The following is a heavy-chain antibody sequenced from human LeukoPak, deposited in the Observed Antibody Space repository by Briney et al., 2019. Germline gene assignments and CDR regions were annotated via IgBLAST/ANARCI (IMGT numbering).Heavy chain of an antibody. CDR3: ARGLGYSYGYYFDY. Sequence: GGSLRLSCAASGFTFSSYWMSWVRQAPGKGLEWVANIKQDGSEKYYVDSVKGRFTISRDNAKNSLYLQMNSLRAEDTAVYYCARGLGYSYGYYFDYWGQGTLVTVSS. CDR2: IKQDGSEK. J-gene: IGHJ4*02. D-gene: IGHD5-18*01. CDR1: GFTFSSYW. V-gene: IGHV3-7*01.